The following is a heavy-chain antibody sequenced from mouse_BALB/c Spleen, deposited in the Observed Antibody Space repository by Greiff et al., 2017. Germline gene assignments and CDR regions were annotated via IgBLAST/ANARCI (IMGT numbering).Heavy chain of an antibody. D-gene: IGHD1-1*01. V-gene: IGHV3-2*02. J-gene: IGHJ4*01. Sequence: DVHLVESGPGLVKPSQSLSLTCTVTGYSITSDYAWNWIRQFPGNKLEWMGYISYSGSTSYNPSLKSRISITRDTSKNQFFLQLNSVTTEDTATYYCAREGELPAMDYWGQGTSVTVSS. CDR3: AREGELPAMDY. CDR2: ISYSGST. CDR1: GYSITSDYA.